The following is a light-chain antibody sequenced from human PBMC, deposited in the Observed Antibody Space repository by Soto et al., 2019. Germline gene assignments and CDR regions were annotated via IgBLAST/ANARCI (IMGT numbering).Light chain of an antibody. J-gene: IGLJ1*01. V-gene: IGLV2-14*01. CDR3: SSYTSSSTLYV. CDR1: SSDIGRYKF. CDR2: EGT. Sequence: QSVLTQPASVSGSPGQSITISCTGTSSDIGRYKFVSWFQQHPGKAPKLLIFEGTNRPSGVSNRFSGSKSGNTASLTISGLQAEDEADYYCSSYTSSSTLYVFGTGTKVTVL.